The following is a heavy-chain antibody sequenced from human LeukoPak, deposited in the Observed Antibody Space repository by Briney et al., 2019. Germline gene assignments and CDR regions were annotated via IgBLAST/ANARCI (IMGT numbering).Heavy chain of an antibody. CDR1: GGSISSSSYY. D-gene: IGHD6-6*01. J-gene: IGHJ4*02. Sequence: SETLSLTCTVSGGSISSSSYYWGWIRQPPWEGLEWIGSIHYTGSTYYSPSLKSRVTISADTSKNEFSLKLSSVTAADTAVYYCTSEISSASNYWGQGTLVTVSS. V-gene: IGHV4-39*01. CDR2: IHYTGST. CDR3: TSEISSASNY.